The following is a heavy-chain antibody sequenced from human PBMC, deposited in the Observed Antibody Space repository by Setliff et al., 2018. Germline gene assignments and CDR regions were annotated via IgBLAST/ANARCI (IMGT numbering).Heavy chain of an antibody. CDR1: GFTFSIYS. J-gene: IGHJ6*03. Sequence: GESLKISCAASGFTFSIYSMNWLRQAPGKGLEWVSTISDTSGSTYYADAVKGRLTISRDNSRNTLYLQMNSLRADDTAVYYCAKTAHYYESSGYYYDPYFYYMDVWGKGTTVTVS. V-gene: IGHV3-23*01. CDR3: AKTAHYYESSGYYYDPYFYYMDV. CDR2: ISDTSGST. D-gene: IGHD3-22*01.